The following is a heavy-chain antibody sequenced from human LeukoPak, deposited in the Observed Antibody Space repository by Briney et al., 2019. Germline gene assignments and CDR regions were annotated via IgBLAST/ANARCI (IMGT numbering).Heavy chain of an antibody. V-gene: IGHV3-30*02. D-gene: IGHD6-6*01. CDR3: AKDASSSSSLGD. Sequence: TGGSLRLSCVASVFNLSTYAMHSVRQAPGKGLEWVALIRYDGSDKYYADSVKGRFTISRDISKNTLFLQMNSLRAEDTALYYGAKDASSSSSLGDWGQGTLVSVSS. CDR1: VFNLSTYA. CDR2: IRYDGSDK. J-gene: IGHJ4*02.